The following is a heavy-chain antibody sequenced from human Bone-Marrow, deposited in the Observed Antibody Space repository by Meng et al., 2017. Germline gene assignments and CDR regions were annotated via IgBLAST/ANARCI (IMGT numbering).Heavy chain of an antibody. CDR1: GGSFSGYY. J-gene: IGHJ4*02. CDR3: ARRLIAAAGNDY. V-gene: IGHV4-34*01. Sequence: QGRLQRWGAGLLKPSETLSLTCAVYGGSFSGYYWSWIRQPPGKGLEWIGEINHSGSTNYNPSLKSRVTISVDTSKNQFSLKLSSVTAADTAVYYCARRLIAAAGNDYWGQGTLVTVSS. D-gene: IGHD6-13*01. CDR2: INHSGST.